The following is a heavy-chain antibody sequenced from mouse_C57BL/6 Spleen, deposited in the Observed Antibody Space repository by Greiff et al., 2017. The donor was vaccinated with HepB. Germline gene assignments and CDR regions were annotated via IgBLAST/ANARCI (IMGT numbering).Heavy chain of an antibody. D-gene: IGHD1-1*01. Sequence: VQLQQPGAELVKPGASVKLSCKASGYTFTSYWMHWVKQRPGQGLEWIGMIHPNSGSTNYNEKFKSKATLTVDKSSSTAYMQLSSLTSEDSAVYYCARATTVADYAMDYWGQGTSVTVSS. V-gene: IGHV1-64*01. CDR3: ARATTVADYAMDY. CDR2: IHPNSGST. CDR1: GYTFTSYW. J-gene: IGHJ4*01.